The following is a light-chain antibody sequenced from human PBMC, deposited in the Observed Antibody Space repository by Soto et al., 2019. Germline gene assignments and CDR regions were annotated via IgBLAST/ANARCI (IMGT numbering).Light chain of an antibody. J-gene: IGKJ1*01. Sequence: DIQMAQSXXTLSASGGDRVTITCRASQSIGPWLAWYQQKPGGAPKVIIYKASNLESGVPSRFSGSGSGTEFTLTISSLKPDDFAIYYCQMYNSYSWTFGQGTKVDIK. CDR2: KAS. V-gene: IGKV1-5*03. CDR1: QSIGPW. CDR3: QMYNSYSWT.